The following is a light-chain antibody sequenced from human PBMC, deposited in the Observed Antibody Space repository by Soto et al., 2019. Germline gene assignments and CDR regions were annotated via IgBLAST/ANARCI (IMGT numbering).Light chain of an antibody. CDR2: GAS. Sequence: DIVLTQAPDNLSLSPGDSATLSCRASQSVGSDLAWYHHKPGQAPRLLIYGASTRATGIPVRFSGSGSGTEFTLTISSLQSEDFAVYYCQQYNSWPLTFGGGTKVDIK. CDR3: QQYNSWPLT. J-gene: IGKJ4*01. V-gene: IGKV3-15*01. CDR1: QSVGSD.